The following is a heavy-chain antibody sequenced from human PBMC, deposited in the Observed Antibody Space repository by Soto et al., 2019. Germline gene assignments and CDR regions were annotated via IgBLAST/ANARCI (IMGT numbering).Heavy chain of an antibody. J-gene: IGHJ4*02. CDR1: GDTFPSYV. D-gene: IGHD1-1*01. CDR3: ARDFVRGFFRTHGPTTAAHPYAH. CDR2: PSPNHGNT. V-gene: IGHV1-18*01. Sequence: ASVKVSGKASGDTFPSYVISWVRHAPGQGLEGMGWPSPNHGNTNYGQNLQARVTMTPDTATSTANMERRSLRSDDTAVYYCARDFVRGFFRTHGPTTAAHPYAHWGQGPLVTVAS.